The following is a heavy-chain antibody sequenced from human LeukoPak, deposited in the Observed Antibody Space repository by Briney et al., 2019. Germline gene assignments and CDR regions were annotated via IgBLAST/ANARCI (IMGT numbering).Heavy chain of an antibody. J-gene: IGHJ4*02. CDR3: VRDWGYDSSGYWQKYYDT. Sequence: GGSLRLSCAASGFTFSSYEMNWVRQAPGKGLEWVSSISGSGTSTYYADSVKGRFTISRDNSKNTQYLQMNSLRAEDTAVYYCVRDWGYDSSGYWQKYYDTWGQGTLVTVSS. V-gene: IGHV3-23*01. CDR1: GFTFSSYE. D-gene: IGHD3-22*01. CDR2: ISGSGTST.